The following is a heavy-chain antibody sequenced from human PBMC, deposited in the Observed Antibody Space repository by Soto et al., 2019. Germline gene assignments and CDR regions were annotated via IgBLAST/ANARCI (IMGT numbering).Heavy chain of an antibody. D-gene: IGHD3-22*01. CDR2: ISAYNGNT. CDR1: GYTFTSYG. Sequence: ASVTVSCKASGYTFTSYGISWVRQAPGQGLEWMGWISAYNGNTNYAQKLQGRVTMTTDTSTSTAYMELRSLRSDDTAVYYCARVPIQSYYYDSSGYRHLDYWGQGTLVTVSS. J-gene: IGHJ4*02. CDR3: ARVPIQSYYYDSSGYRHLDY. V-gene: IGHV1-18*01.